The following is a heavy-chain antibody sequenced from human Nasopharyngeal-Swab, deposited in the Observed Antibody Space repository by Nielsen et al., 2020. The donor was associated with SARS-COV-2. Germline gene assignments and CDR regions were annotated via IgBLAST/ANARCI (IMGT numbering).Heavy chain of an antibody. CDR1: GGSISSGSYY. CDR2: IYTSGST. D-gene: IGHD2-15*01. CDR3: ARDQYCSGGSCTVFDY. J-gene: IGHJ4*02. Sequence: SETLSLTCTVSGGSISSGSYYWSWIRQPAGKGLEWIGRIYTSGSTNYNPSLKSRVTISVDTSKNQFSLKLSSVTAADTAVYYCARDQYCSGGSCTVFDYWGQGTLVTVSP. V-gene: IGHV4-61*02.